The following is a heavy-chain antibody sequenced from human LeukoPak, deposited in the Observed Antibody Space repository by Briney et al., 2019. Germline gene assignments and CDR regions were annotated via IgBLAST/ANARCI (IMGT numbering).Heavy chain of an antibody. CDR2: IYYSGST. D-gene: IGHD3-22*01. CDR3: AKYYYDSSGYYSAFDI. Sequence: PSETLSLTCSVSGGSISSTYWSWIRQPPGKGLEWIGYIYYSGSTNYNPSLKSRVTISVDTSKNQFSLKLSSVTAADTAVYYCAKYYYDSSGYYSAFDIWGQGTMVTVSS. CDR1: GGSISSTY. V-gene: IGHV4-59*01. J-gene: IGHJ3*02.